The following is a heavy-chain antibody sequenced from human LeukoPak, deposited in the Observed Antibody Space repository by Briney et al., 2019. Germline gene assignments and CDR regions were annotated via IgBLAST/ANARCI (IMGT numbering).Heavy chain of an antibody. CDR3: SARYGPGPV. D-gene: IGHD3-10*01. CDR2: IHPNGRDT. Sequence: GASVKVSCKTSGYSFSDHHIHWVRQAPRQGLEWMGSIHPNGRDTEYAQKFQGRMTKTMDTSLSTGYMELNRLTSDDTAVYYCSARYGPGPVWGQGTLVTAFS. CDR1: GYSFSDHH. J-gene: IGHJ4*02. V-gene: IGHV1-2*02.